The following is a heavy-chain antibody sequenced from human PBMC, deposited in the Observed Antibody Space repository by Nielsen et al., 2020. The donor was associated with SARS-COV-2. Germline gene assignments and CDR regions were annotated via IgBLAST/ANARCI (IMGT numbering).Heavy chain of an antibody. J-gene: IGHJ4*02. CDR1: GFTFSSYA. CDR2: ISYDGSNK. D-gene: IGHD3-10*01. V-gene: IGHV3-30-3*01. CDR3: AKGDYYGSGSYEN. Sequence: GESLKISCAASGFTFSSYAMHWVRQAPGKGLEWVAVISYDGSNKYYADSVKGRFTISRDNSKNTLYLQMNSLRAEDTALYYCAKGDYYGSGSYENWGQGTLVTVSS.